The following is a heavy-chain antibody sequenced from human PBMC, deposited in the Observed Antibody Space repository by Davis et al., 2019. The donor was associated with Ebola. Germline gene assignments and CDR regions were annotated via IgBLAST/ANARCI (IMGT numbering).Heavy chain of an antibody. Sequence: PGGSLRLSCAASGFTFSSYGMHWVRQAPGKGLEWVAVISYDGSNKYYADSVKGRFTISRDNSKNTLYLQMNSLRAEDTAVYYCARAPLGNWNAGWDYYYGMDVWGQGTTVTVSS. CDR1: GFTFSSYG. CDR2: ISYDGSNK. V-gene: IGHV3-30*03. CDR3: ARAPLGNWNAGWDYYYGMDV. J-gene: IGHJ6*02. D-gene: IGHD1-1*01.